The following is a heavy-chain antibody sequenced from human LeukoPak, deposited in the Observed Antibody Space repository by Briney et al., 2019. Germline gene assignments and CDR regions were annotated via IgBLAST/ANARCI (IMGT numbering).Heavy chain of an antibody. J-gene: IGHJ4*02. CDR1: GFTFSSYW. CDR3: ARDLYGGKGDY. CDR2: INSDGSTT. Sequence: PGGSLRLSCAASGFTFSSYWMHWVRHAPGKGLVWVSRINSDGSTTNYADSVKRRFTISRDNAKNTLYLQMNSLRAEDTAVYYCARDLYGGKGDYWGQGTLVTVSS. V-gene: IGHV3-74*01. D-gene: IGHD4-23*01.